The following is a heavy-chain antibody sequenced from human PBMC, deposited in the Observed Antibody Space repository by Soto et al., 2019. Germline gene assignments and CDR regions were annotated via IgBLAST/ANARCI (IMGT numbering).Heavy chain of an antibody. CDR3: ARQRTSVVTQAYFDV. D-gene: IGHD2-21*02. Sequence: SETLSLTCTVSGDSINSYYWGWIRQPPGKGLEWIGSIYYSGSTYNNPSLRSRVSMSIDTSKDQFSLRLKSVTAADTALYFCARQRTSVVTQAYFDVWGPGSLVTVSS. CDR2: IYYSGST. V-gene: IGHV4-39*01. J-gene: IGHJ4*02. CDR1: GDSINSYY.